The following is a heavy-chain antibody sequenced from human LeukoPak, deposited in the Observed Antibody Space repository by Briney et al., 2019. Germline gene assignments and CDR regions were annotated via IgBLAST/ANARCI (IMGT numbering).Heavy chain of an antibody. D-gene: IGHD2-2*01. J-gene: IGHJ4*02. CDR1: GYTFTGYY. CDR2: INPNTGET. V-gene: IGHV1-2*02. Sequence: GATVKVSCMASGYTFTGYYMHWVRQAPGQGLEWMGWINPNTGETNSAQKFQGRVTMTRDTTINTAYMELTRLTSDDTAVYYCASYPRYSSTPPFDYWGQGTLVTVSS. CDR3: ASYPRYSSTPPFDY.